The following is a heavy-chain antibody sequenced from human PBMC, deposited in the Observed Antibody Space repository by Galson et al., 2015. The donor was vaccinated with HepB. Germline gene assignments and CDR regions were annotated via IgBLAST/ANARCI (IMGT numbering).Heavy chain of an antibody. V-gene: IGHV4-39*01. CDR3: ANIGDGNGFDI. J-gene: IGHJ3*02. CDR2: IYYSGST. CDR1: GDSISSRDYY. D-gene: IGHD3-10*01. Sequence: ETLSLTCTVSGDSISSRDYYWGWIRQPPGKGLEWIGSIYYSGSTYYNPSLKSRVTISVDTSKNQFSLKLTSVTAADTAVYYCANIGDGNGFDIWGQGTMVTVSS.